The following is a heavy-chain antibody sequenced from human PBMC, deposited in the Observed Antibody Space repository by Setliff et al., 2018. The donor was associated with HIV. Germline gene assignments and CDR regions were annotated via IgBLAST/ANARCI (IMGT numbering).Heavy chain of an antibody. CDR2: INPNSGGT. V-gene: IGHV1-2*06. J-gene: IGHJ3*02. CDR3: VRDPPRAHAFDI. Sequence: GASVKVSCKASGYTFTGYYMHWVRQAPGQGLEWMGRINPNSGGTNYAPKFQGRVTMTRDPSISTAFLDLNRLISDDTALYYCVRDPPRAHAFDIWGQGTMVTVSS. CDR1: GYTFTGYY.